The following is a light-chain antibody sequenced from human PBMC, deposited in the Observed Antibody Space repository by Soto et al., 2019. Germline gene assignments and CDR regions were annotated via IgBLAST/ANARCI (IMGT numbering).Light chain of an antibody. Sequence: DIVMTQSPDSLAVSLGERATINCKSSQSVLYSSNNKNYLAWYQQKQGQHPKLLIYWASTRESGVPDRFSGSGYGTDFTLTISSLQAEYVAVYYCQQYYSTPPFTFGPGTKLDIK. V-gene: IGKV4-1*01. CDR1: QSVLYSSNNKNY. CDR3: QQYYSTPPFT. J-gene: IGKJ3*01. CDR2: WAS.